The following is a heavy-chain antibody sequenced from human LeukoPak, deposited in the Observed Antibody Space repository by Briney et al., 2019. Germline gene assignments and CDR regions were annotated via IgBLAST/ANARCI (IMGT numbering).Heavy chain of an antibody. J-gene: IGHJ4*02. CDR1: GFIFSSYG. V-gene: IGHV3-30*02. CDR3: AKHDSSSDF. CDR2: IRSDGSDK. Sequence: GGSLRLSCAASGFIFSSYGMHWVRQPPGKGLEWVAFIRSDGSDKYYAASVKGRFAISRDNSKNTLWLQMNSLRAEDTAVYHCAKHDSSSDFWGRGTLVTVSS. D-gene: IGHD3-22*01.